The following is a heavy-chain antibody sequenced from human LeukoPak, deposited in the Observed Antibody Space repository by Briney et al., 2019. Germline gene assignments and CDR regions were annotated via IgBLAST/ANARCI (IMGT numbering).Heavy chain of an antibody. J-gene: IGHJ6*03. V-gene: IGHV3-7*01. CDR1: GFTFSSYW. CDR2: IKQDGSDK. CDR3: ARDREVQMERRNYYYYMNV. Sequence: PGGSLRLSCAASGFTFSSYWMSWVRQAPGTGLEWVANIKQDGSDKNYMDSVKGRFTISRDNAKNSLDLQMNSLRVEDTAVYFCARDREVQMERRNYYYYMNVWGKGTTVTISS. D-gene: IGHD1-1*01.